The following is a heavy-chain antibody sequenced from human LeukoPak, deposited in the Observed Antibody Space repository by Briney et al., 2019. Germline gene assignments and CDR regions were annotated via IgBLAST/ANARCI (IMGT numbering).Heavy chain of an antibody. J-gene: IGHJ4*02. D-gene: IGHD3-3*01. V-gene: IGHV3-9*03. CDR3: AAAYDFWSGLHY. CDR2: ISWNSGSI. Sequence: PGGSLRLSCAASAFTFDDYAMHWVRQAPGKGLEWVSGISWNSGSIGYADSVKGRFTVSRDNAKNSLYLQMNSLRAEDMALYYCAAAYDFWSGLHYWGQGTLVTVSS. CDR1: AFTFDDYA.